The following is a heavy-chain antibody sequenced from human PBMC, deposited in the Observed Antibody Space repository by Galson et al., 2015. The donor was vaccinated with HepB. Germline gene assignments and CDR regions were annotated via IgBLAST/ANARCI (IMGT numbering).Heavy chain of an antibody. V-gene: IGHV1-8*02. CDR3: VRNMGYAYGLK. CDR2: INPNTGDT. Sequence: SVKVSCKASGFIFDNYDIIWVRQATGQGLEWMGWINPNTGDTALAQGFQGRVDMSTDSSMKTVYVELSSLTSYDTGLYFCVRNMGYAYGLKWGQGTMVSVSS. CDR1: GFIFDNYD. J-gene: IGHJ1*01. D-gene: IGHD4-17*01.